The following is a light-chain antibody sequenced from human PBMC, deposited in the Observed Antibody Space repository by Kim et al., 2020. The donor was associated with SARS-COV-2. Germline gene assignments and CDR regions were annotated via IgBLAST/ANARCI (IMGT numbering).Light chain of an antibody. CDR3: SSYADNNLL. CDR1: SSDIGYYNS. J-gene: IGLJ2*01. Sequence: PGQSVTISCTGTSSDIGYYNSVSWYQQHPGKAPKVLIYEVNKRPSGVPDRFSASKSGNTASLTVSGLQPEDEADYYCSSYADNNLLFGGGTQLTVL. CDR2: EVN. V-gene: IGLV2-8*01.